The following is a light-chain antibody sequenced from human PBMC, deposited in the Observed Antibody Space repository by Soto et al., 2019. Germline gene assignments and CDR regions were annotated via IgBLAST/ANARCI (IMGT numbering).Light chain of an antibody. CDR3: QQRHIWPIT. J-gene: IGKJ5*01. Sequence: EVVLTQSPVTLSLSPGEIATLSCRASQSFRGLLAWYQQKPGQAPRLLIYDAYNRATGIPPRFSDSGSGTNFTLTLRSLETEVSAFYACQQRHIWPITFGQGKRLHIK. CDR1: QSFRGL. CDR2: DAY. V-gene: IGKV3-11*01.